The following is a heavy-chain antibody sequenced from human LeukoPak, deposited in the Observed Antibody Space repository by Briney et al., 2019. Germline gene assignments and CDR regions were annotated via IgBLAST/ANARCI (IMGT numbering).Heavy chain of an antibody. CDR3: ARSRSDMVRGYFDY. V-gene: IGHV1-69*13. D-gene: IGHD3-10*01. CDR1: GGTFSSYA. J-gene: IGHJ4*02. CDR2: IIPIFGTA. Sequence: SVKVSCKASGGTFSSYAISWVRQAPGQGLEWMGGIIPIFGTANYAQKFQGRVTITADESTSTAYMELSSLRSEDTAVYYYARSRSDMVRGYFDYWGQGTLVTVSS.